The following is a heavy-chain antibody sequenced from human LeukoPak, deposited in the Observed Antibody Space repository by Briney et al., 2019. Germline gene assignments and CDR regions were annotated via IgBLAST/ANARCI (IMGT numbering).Heavy chain of an antibody. J-gene: IGHJ6*03. CDR3: AIGEGAAIRHHMDV. CDR2: ISGSGGST. CDR1: GFTFSSYA. V-gene: IGHV3-23*01. Sequence: GGSLRLSCAASGFTFSSYAMSWVRQAPGKGLEWVSAISGSGGSTYYADSVKGRFTISRDNSKNTLYLQMNSLRAEDTAVYYCAIGEGAAIRHHMDVWGKGTTVTVSS. D-gene: IGHD6-25*01.